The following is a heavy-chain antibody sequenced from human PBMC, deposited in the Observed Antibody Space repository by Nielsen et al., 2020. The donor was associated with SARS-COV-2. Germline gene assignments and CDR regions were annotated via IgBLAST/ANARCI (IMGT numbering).Heavy chain of an antibody. CDR1: GFTFSGYA. Sequence: GESLKISCAASGFTFSGYAMHWVRQAPGKGLEWVAFISYNGDNKYYADSVKGRFTISRDNSKNTLYLQMNSLRAEDTAVYYCAKDGAYYYGSGSYLTKRFDYWGQGTLVTVSS. CDR3: AKDGAYYYGSGSYLTKRFDY. V-gene: IGHV3-30*04. D-gene: IGHD3-10*01. CDR2: ISYNGDNK. J-gene: IGHJ4*02.